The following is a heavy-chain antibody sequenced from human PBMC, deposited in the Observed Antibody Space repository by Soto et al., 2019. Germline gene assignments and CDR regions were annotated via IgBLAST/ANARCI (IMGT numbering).Heavy chain of an antibody. Sequence: SETLSLTCAVYGGSFSGYYWSWIRQPPGKGLEWIGEINHSGSTNYNPSLKSRVTISVDTSKNQFSLKLSSVTAADTAVYYCARGVATSSYFVDYWGQGTLVTVSS. J-gene: IGHJ4*02. CDR2: INHSGST. V-gene: IGHV4-34*01. CDR1: GGSFSGYY. CDR3: ARGVATSSYFVDY. D-gene: IGHD5-12*01.